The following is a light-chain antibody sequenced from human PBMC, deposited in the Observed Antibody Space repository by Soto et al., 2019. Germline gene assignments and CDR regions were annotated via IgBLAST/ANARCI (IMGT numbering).Light chain of an antibody. CDR2: GAS. CDR1: QRVSNNY. V-gene: IGKV3-20*01. J-gene: IGKJ1*01. Sequence: DIVFPQSPGAPAPSSGERANLSFQASQRVSNNYLAWYQQKPGQAPRLLIYGASNRATGIPDRFSGSGSGTDFTLTISRLEPEDFAVYYCQQYGSSGTFGQGTKVDIK. CDR3: QQYGSSGT.